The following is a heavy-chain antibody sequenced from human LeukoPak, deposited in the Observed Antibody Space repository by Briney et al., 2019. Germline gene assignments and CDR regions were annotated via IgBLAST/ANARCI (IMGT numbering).Heavy chain of an antibody. J-gene: IGHJ3*02. CDR3: ARSCSSTSCYLTDAFDI. CDR2: IYPGDSDI. V-gene: IGHV5-51*01. CDR1: GFSFTSNW. D-gene: IGHD2-2*01. Sequence: GESLKISCKGSGFSFTSNWIAWVRQMPGKGLEWMGIIYPGDSDIRYSPSFQGQVIISADKSISTAYLQWSSLKASDTAIYYCARSCSSTSCYLTDAFDIWGQGTMVTVSS.